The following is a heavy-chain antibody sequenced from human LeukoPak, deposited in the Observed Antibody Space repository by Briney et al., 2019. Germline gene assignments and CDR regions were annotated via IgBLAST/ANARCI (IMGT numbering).Heavy chain of an antibody. CDR1: GGTFSSYA. Sequence: SVKVSCKASGGTFSSYAISWVRQAPGQGLEWMGGIIPIFGTANYAQKFQGRVTITADESTSTAYMELSSLRSEDTAVYYCARVLYGSGSYYYYYYYMDVWGKGTTVTISS. CDR2: IIPIFGTA. V-gene: IGHV1-69*01. J-gene: IGHJ6*03. CDR3: ARVLYGSGSYYYYYYYMDV. D-gene: IGHD3-10*01.